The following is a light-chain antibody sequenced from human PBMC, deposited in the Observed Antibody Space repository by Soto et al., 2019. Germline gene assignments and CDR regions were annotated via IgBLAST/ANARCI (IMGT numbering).Light chain of an antibody. CDR2: EVT. V-gene: IGLV2-8*01. CDR1: SSDVGANNY. Sequence: QSALTQPPSASGSPGQSVTISCTGTSSDVGANNYVSWYQQHPGKAPKLMIYEVTKRPSGVPDRFSGSKSGNTASLTVSGLQAEDEADYYCSSYAGTNRVFGPGTTVTVL. CDR3: SSYAGTNRV. J-gene: IGLJ1*01.